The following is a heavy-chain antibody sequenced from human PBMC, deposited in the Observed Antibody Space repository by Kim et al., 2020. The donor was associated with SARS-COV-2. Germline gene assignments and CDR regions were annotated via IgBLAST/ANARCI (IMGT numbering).Heavy chain of an antibody. CDR3: ATEHDYGYHTYWFDP. J-gene: IGHJ5*02. Sequence: SETLSLTCTVSGGSVSSGSYYWSWIRQPPGKGLEWIGYIYYSGSTNYNPSLKSRVTISVDTSKNQFSLKLSSVTAADTAVYYCATEHDYGYHTYWFDPWGQGTLVTVSS. V-gene: IGHV4-61*01. CDR2: IYYSGST. D-gene: IGHD4-17*01. CDR1: GGSVSSGSYY.